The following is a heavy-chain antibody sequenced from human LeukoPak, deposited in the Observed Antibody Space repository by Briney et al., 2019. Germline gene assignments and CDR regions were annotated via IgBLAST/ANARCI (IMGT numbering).Heavy chain of an antibody. V-gene: IGHV4-4*07. CDR3: ARSLFGGVVVYDY. D-gene: IGHD3-16*02. J-gene: IGHJ4*02. Sequence: SETLSLTCTVSGDSISNYYWNWIRQPAGKSLEWVGRISTSGSPNYNPSLNSRITMSLDTSKNQFSLKLNSVTAADTAVYSCARSLFGGVVVYDYWGLGTLVTVSS. CDR1: GDSISNYY. CDR2: ISTSGSP.